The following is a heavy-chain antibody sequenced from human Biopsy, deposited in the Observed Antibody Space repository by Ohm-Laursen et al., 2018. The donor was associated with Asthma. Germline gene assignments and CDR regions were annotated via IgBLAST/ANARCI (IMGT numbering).Heavy chain of an antibody. Sequence: SLSLSCAASGYTFPNYVMYWVRQAPGTGLEWAAGIFFDGSSKYYADSVKGRFTISRDNSKDTHYLQVNSLRGDDTAVYYCARGKTGGRSYYFDYWGQGTLVTVSS. CDR3: ARGKTGGRSYYFDY. CDR2: IFFDGSSK. CDR1: GYTFPNYV. V-gene: IGHV3-30-3*01. J-gene: IGHJ4*02. D-gene: IGHD3-16*01.